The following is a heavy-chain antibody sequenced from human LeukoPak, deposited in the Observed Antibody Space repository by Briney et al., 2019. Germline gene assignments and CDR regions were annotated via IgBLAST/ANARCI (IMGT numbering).Heavy chain of an antibody. V-gene: IGHV3-53*01. CDR1: GFTVSSNY. Sequence: PGGSLRLSCAASGFTVSSNYMSWVRQAPGKGLEWVSLIYSGGSTYYADSVKGRFTISRDNSKNTLYLQMNSLRAEDTAVYYCARFSSSGWYVLDYWGQGTLVTVSS. J-gene: IGHJ4*02. CDR2: IYSGGST. CDR3: ARFSSSGWYVLDY. D-gene: IGHD6-19*01.